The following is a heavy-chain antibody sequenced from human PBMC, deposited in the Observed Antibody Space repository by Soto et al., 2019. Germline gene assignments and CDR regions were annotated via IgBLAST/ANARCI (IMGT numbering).Heavy chain of an antibody. CDR1: GGTFRNYP. Sequence: QVQLVQSGTEVKKPGSSVKVSCKASGGTFRNYPINWVRQAAGQGLEWMGSIFPLTDIPDYAQNFQARLTSSADKSTSTAYMELSSLTSDDTAMYFCARGPLVVLNYFESWGQGTLVTVSS. J-gene: IGHJ4*02. CDR2: IFPLTDIP. V-gene: IGHV1-69*02. CDR3: ARGPLVVLNYFES.